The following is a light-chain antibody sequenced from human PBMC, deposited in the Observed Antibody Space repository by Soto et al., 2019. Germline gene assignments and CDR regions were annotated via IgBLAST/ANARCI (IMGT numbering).Light chain of an antibody. CDR3: QHYNSYSEA. Sequence: DIQMTQSPSTLAASVGARVTIACRASQSISSWLAWYQQKPGKAPKLLIYKASSLESGVPSRFSGSGSGTEFTLTISSLQPDDFATYYCQHYNSYSEACGQGTKGDIK. CDR2: KAS. J-gene: IGKJ1*01. V-gene: IGKV1-5*03. CDR1: QSISSW.